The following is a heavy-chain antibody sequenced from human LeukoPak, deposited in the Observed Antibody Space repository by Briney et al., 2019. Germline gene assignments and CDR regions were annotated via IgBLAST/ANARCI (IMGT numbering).Heavy chain of an antibody. CDR2: FDPEDGET. J-gene: IGHJ6*04. V-gene: IGHV1-24*01. CDR1: GYTLTELS. Sequence: ASVKVSCKVSGYTLTELSMHWVRQAPGKGLEWMGGFDPEDGETIYAQKSQGRVTMTEDTSTDTAYTELSSLRSEDTAVYYCATQRPPRYYYYYGMDVWGKGTTVTVSS. CDR3: ATQRPPRYYYYYGMDV.